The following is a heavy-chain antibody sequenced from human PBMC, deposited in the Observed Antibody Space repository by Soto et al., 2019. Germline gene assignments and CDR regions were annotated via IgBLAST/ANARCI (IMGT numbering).Heavy chain of an antibody. V-gene: IGHV3-30-3*01. CDR2: ISYDGSNK. J-gene: IGHJ5*02. CDR3: ARDDESSSWYGAVGFDP. D-gene: IGHD6-13*01. Sequence: QVQLVESGGGVVQPGRSLRLSCAASGFTFSSYAMHWVRQAPGKGLEWVAVISYDGSNKYYADSVKGRFTISRDNSKNTLYLQMNSLRAEDTAVYYCARDDESSSWYGAVGFDPWGQGTLVTVSS. CDR1: GFTFSSYA.